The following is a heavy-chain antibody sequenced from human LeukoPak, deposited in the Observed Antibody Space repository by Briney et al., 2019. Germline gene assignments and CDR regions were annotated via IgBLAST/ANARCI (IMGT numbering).Heavy chain of an antibody. CDR3: AKDRSGGGYYPDY. CDR1: GFTFRNYA. V-gene: IGHV3-30*18. CDR2: ISYDGSNK. J-gene: IGHJ4*02. D-gene: IGHD3-10*01. Sequence: PGGSLRLSCAASGFTFRNYAMNWVRQAPGKGLEWVAFISYDGSNKYYVDSVKGRFTISRANSKNTLYLQMNSLRAEDTAVYYCAKDRSGGGYYPDYWGQGTLVTVSS.